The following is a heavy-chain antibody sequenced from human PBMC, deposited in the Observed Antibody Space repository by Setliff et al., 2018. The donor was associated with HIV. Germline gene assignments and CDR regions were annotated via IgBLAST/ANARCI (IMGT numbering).Heavy chain of an antibody. V-gene: IGHV1-18*01. CDR3: VRGVTRDISGYYRDEYCHH. J-gene: IGHJ1*01. CDR1: GYRFNTYG. Sequence: RASVQVSCKASGYRFNTYGISWVRQAPGQGLEWMGWISAYNGDTRFAQSLQGRVTLTTDTTTNTAYMEKRTLRSDDTAVYFCVRGVTRDISGYYRDEYCHHWGQGTPVTVSS. CDR2: ISAYNGDT. D-gene: IGHD3-22*01.